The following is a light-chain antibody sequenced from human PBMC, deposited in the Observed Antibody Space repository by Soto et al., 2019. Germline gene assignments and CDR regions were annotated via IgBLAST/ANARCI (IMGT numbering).Light chain of an antibody. V-gene: IGKV1-6*01. CDR3: LQDYDYPRT. CDR1: QGIRTE. Sequence: ATQMTQSPSSLSASVGDRVTIACRASQGIRTELGWYQQKAVEAPKLLIYAASTLQSGVPPRFSGSGSGTDFTLTISSLQPEDFATYYCLQDYDYPRTFGQGTKVEMK. CDR2: AAS. J-gene: IGKJ1*01.